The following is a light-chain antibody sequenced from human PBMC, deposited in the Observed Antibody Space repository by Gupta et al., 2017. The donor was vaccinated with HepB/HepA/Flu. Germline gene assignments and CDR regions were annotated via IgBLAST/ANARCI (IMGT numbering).Light chain of an antibody. J-gene: IGKJ2*01. V-gene: IGKV3-20*01. CDR3: QRYGSSLRYT. CDR2: GAS. Sequence: DIALTQCPGTLSLSPGERATLSCRASQSDSSSYSAWYQQNPGQAPRLIIYGASSRATGIPNRVSGSGTGTDFTLTISRLEPEDFAVYYCQRYGSSLRYTFGQGTKLEIK. CDR1: QSDSSSY.